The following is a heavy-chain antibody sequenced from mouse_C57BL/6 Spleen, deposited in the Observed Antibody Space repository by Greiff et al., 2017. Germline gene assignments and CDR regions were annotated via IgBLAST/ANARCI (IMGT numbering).Heavy chain of an antibody. CDR2: IRNKANGYTT. V-gene: IGHV7-3*01. D-gene: IGHD1-1*01. CDR3: ARNLLRTAMDY. CDR1: GFTFTDYY. Sequence: DVHLVESGGGLVQPGGSLSLSCAASGFTFTDYYMSWVRQPPGKALEWLGFIRNKANGYTTEYSASVKGRFTISRDNSQSILYLQMNALRAEDRATYYCARNLLRTAMDYWGQGTSVTVSS. J-gene: IGHJ4*01.